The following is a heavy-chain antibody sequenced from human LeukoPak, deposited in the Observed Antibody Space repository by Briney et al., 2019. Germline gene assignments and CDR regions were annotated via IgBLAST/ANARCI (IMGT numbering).Heavy chain of an antibody. V-gene: IGHV1-8*03. J-gene: IGHJ4*02. CDR1: GGTFSSYA. CDR3: ARDLPYCSSTSCYTLFDY. D-gene: IGHD2-2*02. Sequence: ASVKVSCKASGGTFSSYAISWVRQAPGQGLEWMGWMNPNSGNTGYAQKFQGRVTITRNTSISTAYMELSSLRSEDTAVYYCARDLPYCSSTSCYTLFDYWGQGTLVTVSS. CDR2: MNPNSGNT.